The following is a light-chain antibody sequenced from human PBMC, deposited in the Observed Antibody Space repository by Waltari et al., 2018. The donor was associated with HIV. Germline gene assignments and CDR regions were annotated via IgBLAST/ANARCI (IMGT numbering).Light chain of an antibody. J-gene: IGLJ1*01. CDR2: AVN. V-gene: IGLV2-8*01. Sequence: GSPGQSVAISCTGTSSDVGGYNSVSWHQQHPGKAPKLLIYAVNKRPSGVPDRFSGSKSGNTASLTVSGLQVDDEADYYCSSFSDNNRIVFGTGTRVTVL. CDR1: SSDVGGYNS. CDR3: SSFSDNNRIV.